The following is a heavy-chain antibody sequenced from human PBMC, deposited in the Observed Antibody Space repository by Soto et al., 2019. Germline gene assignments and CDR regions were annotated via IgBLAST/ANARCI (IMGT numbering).Heavy chain of an antibody. D-gene: IGHD1-7*01. CDR1: GFTFSSYA. CDR2: IWFDGSNE. CDR3: ARDGIGGTVFRGYLDY. V-gene: IGHV3-33*08. J-gene: IGHJ4*02. Sequence: PGGSLRLSCAASGFTFSSYAMHWVRQAPGKGLEWVAVIWFDGSNEEYADSVKGRFTISRDNSKNTLYLQMNTLGAEDTAVYYCARDGIGGTVFRGYLDYWGRGTVVTVSS.